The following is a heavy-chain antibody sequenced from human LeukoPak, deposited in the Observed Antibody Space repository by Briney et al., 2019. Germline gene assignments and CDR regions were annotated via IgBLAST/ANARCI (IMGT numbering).Heavy chain of an antibody. Sequence: PSETLSLTCTVSGGSISSSSYYWGWIRQPPGKGLEWIGSIYHSGSTYYNPSLKSRVTISVDTSKNQFSLKLSPVTAADTAVYYCAIEMATTNWYFDLWGRGTLVTVSS. D-gene: IGHD5-24*01. CDR2: IYHSGST. J-gene: IGHJ2*01. CDR3: AIEMATTNWYFDL. CDR1: GGSISSSSYY. V-gene: IGHV4-39*07.